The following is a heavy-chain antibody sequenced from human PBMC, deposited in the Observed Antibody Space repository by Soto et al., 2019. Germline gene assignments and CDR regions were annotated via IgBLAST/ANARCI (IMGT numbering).Heavy chain of an antibody. V-gene: IGHV4-30-2*01. J-gene: IGHJ5*02. Sequence: TLSLTCASSGAPITWGDYSWNWIRQPPGKGLEWIGYIFHGGSTYYNPSLRSRVTISVDRSRTQFSLKMSSVTAADTAVYYCARGRVVVPAAVMFNCLDPWGQGALVTVSS. D-gene: IGHD2-2*01. CDR2: IFHGGST. CDR1: GAPITWGDYS. CDR3: ARGRVVVPAAVMFNCLDP.